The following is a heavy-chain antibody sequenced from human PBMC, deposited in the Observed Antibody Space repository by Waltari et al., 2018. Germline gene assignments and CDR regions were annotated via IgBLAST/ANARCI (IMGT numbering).Heavy chain of an antibody. Sequence: QVQLQQWGAGLLKPSETLSLTCAVYGGSFSGYYWSWIRQPPGKGLEWIGEINHSGSTNYNPSLKSRVTISVDTSKNQFSLKLSSVTAADTAVYYCARGAWSYSYETWGQGTLATVSS. CDR3: ARGAWSYSYET. CDR2: INHSGST. D-gene: IGHD1-26*01. V-gene: IGHV4-34*01. CDR1: GGSFSGYY. J-gene: IGHJ4*02.